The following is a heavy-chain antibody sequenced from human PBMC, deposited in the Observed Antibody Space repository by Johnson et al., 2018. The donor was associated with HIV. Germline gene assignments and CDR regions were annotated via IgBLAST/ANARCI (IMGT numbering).Heavy chain of an antibody. V-gene: IGHV3-20*04. Sequence: VQLVESGGGVVRPGGSLRLSCAASGFTLGDYGMSWVRQVPGKGLEWVSGINWSGGSTCYADSVKGRFTISRDNTKNSLYLQMNRLRAEDTALYYCARGPGDSGSWYVNTDAFDMWGQGTMVTVSS. J-gene: IGHJ3*02. D-gene: IGHD6-13*01. CDR3: ARGPGDSGSWYVNTDAFDM. CDR1: GFTLGDYG. CDR2: INWSGGST.